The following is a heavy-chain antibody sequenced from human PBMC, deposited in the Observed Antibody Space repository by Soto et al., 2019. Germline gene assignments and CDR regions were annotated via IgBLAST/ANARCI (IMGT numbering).Heavy chain of an antibody. CDR2: IYYSGST. V-gene: IGHV4-59*01. CDR1: GGSISSYY. CDR3: ARRKNVLRYFDWLTAGYYYYYGMDV. Sequence: SETLSLTCTVSGGSISSYYWSWIRQPPGKGLEWIGYIYYSGSTNYNPSLKSRVTISVDTSKNQFSLKLSSVTAADTAVYYCARRKNVLRYFDWLTAGYYYYYGMDVWGQGTTVTVSS. J-gene: IGHJ6*02. D-gene: IGHD3-9*01.